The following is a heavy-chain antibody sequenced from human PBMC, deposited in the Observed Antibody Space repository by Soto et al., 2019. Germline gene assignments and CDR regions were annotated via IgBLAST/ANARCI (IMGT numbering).Heavy chain of an antibody. Sequence: ASVKVSCKASGYTFTGYYMHWVRQAPGQGLEWMGIINPSGGSTSYAQKFQGRVTMTRDTSTSTVYMELSSLRSEDTAVYYCARGHDFWSGYYIGPFDYWGQGTLVTVSS. V-gene: IGHV1-46*01. CDR3: ARGHDFWSGYYIGPFDY. J-gene: IGHJ4*02. D-gene: IGHD3-3*01. CDR2: INPSGGST. CDR1: GYTFTGYY.